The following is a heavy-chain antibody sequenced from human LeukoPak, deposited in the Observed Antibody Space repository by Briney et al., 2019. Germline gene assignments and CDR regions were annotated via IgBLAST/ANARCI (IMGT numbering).Heavy chain of an antibody. Sequence: GGSLRLSCAASGFTFDDYAMHWVRQAPGKGLEWVSGISGSGGSTYYADSVKGRFTISRDNSKNTLYLQMNSLRAEDTAVYYCASQPFDWSPSLNWFDPWGQGTLVTVSS. CDR1: GFTFDDYA. J-gene: IGHJ5*02. CDR2: ISGSGGST. D-gene: IGHD3-9*01. CDR3: ASQPFDWSPSLNWFDP. V-gene: IGHV3-23*01.